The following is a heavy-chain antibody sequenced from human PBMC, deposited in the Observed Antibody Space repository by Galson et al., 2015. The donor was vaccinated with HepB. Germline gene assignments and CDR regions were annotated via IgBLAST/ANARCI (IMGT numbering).Heavy chain of an antibody. J-gene: IGHJ3*02. Sequence: SLRLSCAASGFTFSTYGMHWVRQAPGKGPEYVSAISSNGDSRYYANSVKGRFTISRDNSKNTLFLQMGSLRAEDMAVYYCARGFEAMGFDIWGQGTMVTVSS. D-gene: IGHD2-8*01. CDR2: ISSNGDSR. V-gene: IGHV3-64*01. CDR3: ARGFEAMGFDI. CDR1: GFTFSTYG.